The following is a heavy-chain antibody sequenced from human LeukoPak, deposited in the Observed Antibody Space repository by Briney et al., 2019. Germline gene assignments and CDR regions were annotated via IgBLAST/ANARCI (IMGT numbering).Heavy chain of an antibody. D-gene: IGHD1-26*01. CDR1: GFTFSSYS. J-gene: IGHJ4*02. Sequence: GGSLRLSCAASGFTFSSYSMNWVRQAPGKGLEWVSSISSSSSYIYYADSVKGRFTISRDNAKNSLYLQMNSLRAEDTAVYYRARDLEWELSTYYFDYWGQGTLVTVSS. V-gene: IGHV3-21*01. CDR3: ARDLEWELSTYYFDY. CDR2: ISSSSSYI.